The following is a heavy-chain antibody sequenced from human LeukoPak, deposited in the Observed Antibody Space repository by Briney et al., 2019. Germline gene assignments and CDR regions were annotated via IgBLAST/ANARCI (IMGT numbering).Heavy chain of an antibody. J-gene: IGHJ4*02. CDR2: IKEDGSDK. CDR3: VLGNSMDY. V-gene: IGHV3-7*01. CDR1: GVTFSNYW. Sequence: GGSLRLSCVVSGVTFSNYWMSWVRQAPGKGLEWVASIKEDGSDKHHVGSVRGRFTISRDNAKTSLYLQMNSLRVEDTAIYYCVLGNSMDYWGQGTLVTVSS. D-gene: IGHD2/OR15-2a*01.